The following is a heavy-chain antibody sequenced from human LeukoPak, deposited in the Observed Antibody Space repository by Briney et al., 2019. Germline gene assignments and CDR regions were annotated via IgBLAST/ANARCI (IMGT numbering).Heavy chain of an antibody. Sequence: GGSLRLPCVASGFTFSSTTMGWVRQAPGRGLEWVSSITAIDGRTYYAGSVRGRFTISRDNSKNTVYLQLNSLRAGDTAIYYCTKDRRGPAAGTWYFDSWGQGTLVTVSS. CDR1: GFTFSSTT. J-gene: IGHJ4*02. D-gene: IGHD6-13*01. V-gene: IGHV3-23*01. CDR3: TKDRRGPAAGTWYFDS. CDR2: ITAIDGRT.